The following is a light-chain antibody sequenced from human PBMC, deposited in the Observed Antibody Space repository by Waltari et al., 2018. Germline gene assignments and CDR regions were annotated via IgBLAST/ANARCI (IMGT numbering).Light chain of an antibody. CDR1: QGISSY. Sequence: AIRMTQSPSSLPASTGDRVPIPCRASQGISSYLAWYQQKPGKAPKLLIYAASTLQSGVPSRFSGSGSGTDFTLTISCLQSEDFATYYCQQYYSYPYTFGQGTKLEIK. J-gene: IGKJ2*01. CDR2: AAS. CDR3: QQYYSYPYT. V-gene: IGKV1-8*01.